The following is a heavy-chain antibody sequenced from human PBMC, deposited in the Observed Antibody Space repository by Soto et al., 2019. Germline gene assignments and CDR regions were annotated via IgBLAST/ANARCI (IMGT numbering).Heavy chain of an antibody. CDR2: IGGTDGDSDGVP. CDR1: GFILSNYA. J-gene: IGHJ3*01. Sequence: VQLLESGGDLVQPGGSVRLSCVASGFILSNYAMSWVRQAPGKGLEWVSTIGGTDGDSDGVPWYEDSVKGRFTISRDSSANTLFLHMDHLRAEDSALYYCVKRGRNWGAFDFWGQGTTVVVSS. V-gene: IGHV3-23*01. D-gene: IGHD7-27*01. CDR3: VKRGRNWGAFDF.